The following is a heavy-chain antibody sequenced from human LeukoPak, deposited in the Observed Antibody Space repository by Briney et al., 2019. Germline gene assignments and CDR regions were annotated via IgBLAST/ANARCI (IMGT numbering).Heavy chain of an antibody. Sequence: SETLSLTCTVSGGSISSYYWSWIRQPPGKGLEWIGYISYSGSTNYNPSLKSQVTISLDTSKNQFSLKPSSVTAADTAVYYCAGHHPRNTVDFWGQGTLVTVSS. CDR3: AGHHPRNTVDF. V-gene: IGHV4-59*08. CDR1: GGSISSYY. D-gene: IGHD2-8*02. J-gene: IGHJ4*02. CDR2: ISYSGST.